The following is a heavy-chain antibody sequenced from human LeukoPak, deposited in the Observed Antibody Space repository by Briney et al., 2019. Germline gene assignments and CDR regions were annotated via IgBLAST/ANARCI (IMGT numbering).Heavy chain of an antibody. CDR2: IKQDGSEE. J-gene: IGHJ4*01. CDR3: ARDGSNDWGLFDY. D-gene: IGHD7-27*01. Sequence: GGSLRLSCATSGFTFTNYWMSWVRQAPGKGPEWVANIKQDGSEEYYADSVKGRFTISRDNGKNSLNLQMNSLRAEDTAVYYCARDGSNDWGLFDYWGHGTLVTVSS. CDR1: GFTFTNYW. V-gene: IGHV3-7*03.